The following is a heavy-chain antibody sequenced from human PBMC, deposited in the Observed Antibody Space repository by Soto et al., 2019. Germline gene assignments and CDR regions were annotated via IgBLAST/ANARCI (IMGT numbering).Heavy chain of an antibody. CDR3: ARGRGLVRGVKSRYFDY. J-gene: IGHJ4*02. D-gene: IGHD3-10*01. Sequence: GGSLRLSCAASGFTFSSYGMHWVRQAPGKGLEWVAAIWYDGSNKYYADSVKGRFTISRDNSKNTLYLQMNSLRAEDTAVYYCARGRGLVRGVKSRYFDYWGQGTLVTVSS. CDR2: IWYDGSNK. V-gene: IGHV3-33*01. CDR1: GFTFSSYG.